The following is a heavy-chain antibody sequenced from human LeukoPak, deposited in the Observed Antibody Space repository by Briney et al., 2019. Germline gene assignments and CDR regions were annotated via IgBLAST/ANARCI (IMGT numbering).Heavy chain of an antibody. CDR3: AREHSSSSVVTAISDAFDI. Sequence: PSETLSLTCTVAGGSISSYYWSWLRQPPGKGLEWVGYIYYSGSTNYNPSLKSRVTISVDTSKNQFSLKLSSVTAADTAVYYCAREHSSSSVVTAISDAFDIWGQGTMVTVSS. V-gene: IGHV4-59*01. CDR1: GGSISSYY. CDR2: IYYSGST. D-gene: IGHD2-21*02. J-gene: IGHJ3*02.